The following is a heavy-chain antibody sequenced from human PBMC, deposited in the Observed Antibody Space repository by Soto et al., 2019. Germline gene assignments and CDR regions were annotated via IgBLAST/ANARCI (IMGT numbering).Heavy chain of an antibody. CDR3: ARRTGSSFAFFDY. D-gene: IGHD6-13*01. CDR1: GGSISSYY. Sequence: PSETLSLTCTVSGGSISSYYWSWIRQPPGKGLEWIGYIYYSGSTNYNPSLKSRVTISLDTSKNQFSLKLSSVTAADTAVYYCARRTGSSFAFFDYWGQGTLVTVS. CDR2: IYYSGST. V-gene: IGHV4-59*01. J-gene: IGHJ4*02.